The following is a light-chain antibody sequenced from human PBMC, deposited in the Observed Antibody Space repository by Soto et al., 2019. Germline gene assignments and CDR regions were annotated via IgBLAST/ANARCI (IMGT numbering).Light chain of an antibody. CDR3: CSYAGSYPVI. CDR1: SSYVGGNIP. V-gene: IGLV2-11*01. Sequence: QSALTQPRSVSGSPGQSVAISCTGTSSYVGGNIPVSWYQQHPGKAPKLMIYDVTKRPSGVPDRFSGSKSGNTASLTISGLQAEDEADYYCCSYAGSYPVIFGGGTQLTVL. CDR2: DVT. J-gene: IGLJ2*01.